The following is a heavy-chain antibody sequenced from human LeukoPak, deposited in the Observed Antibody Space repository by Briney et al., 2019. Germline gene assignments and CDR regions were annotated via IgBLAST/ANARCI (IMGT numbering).Heavy chain of an antibody. CDR2: IKQDGSEK. J-gene: IGHJ4*02. CDR1: GFTFSGHW. V-gene: IGHV3-7*03. CDR3: ARFRFVVVREGRYFAS. D-gene: IGHD3-10*01. Sequence: GLSLRLSCAASGFTFSGHWRRWVRQAPGNGLEGVANIKQDGSEKYYVDSVNGRFTIHKDNAKNSLYLQMKSLRAEDTAVYYCARFRFVVVREGRYFASWGQGTLVTVSS.